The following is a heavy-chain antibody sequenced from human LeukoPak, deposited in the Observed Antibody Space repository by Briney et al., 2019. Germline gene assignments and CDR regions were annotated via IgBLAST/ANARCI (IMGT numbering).Heavy chain of an antibody. CDR1: DGSISGDNYY. J-gene: IGHJ4*02. CDR3: ARGARFFAYYDY. Sequence: SETLSLTCTVSDGSISGDNYYWSWIRQLPGKGLEWIGYIYNGGTTYYNPSLKSRVIISVDTSKNQFSLKLKSVTAADTAMYYCARGARFFAYYDYWGQGTPVTVSS. CDR2: IYNGGTT. V-gene: IGHV4-31*03. D-gene: IGHD2-21*01.